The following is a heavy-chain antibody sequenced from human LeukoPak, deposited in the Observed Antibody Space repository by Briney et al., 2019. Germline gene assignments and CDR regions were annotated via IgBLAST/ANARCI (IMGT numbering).Heavy chain of an antibody. D-gene: IGHD2-15*01. J-gene: IGHJ5*02. CDR1: GYLFRTYW. Sequence: GGSLQISRQGSGYLFRTYWIAWGRQVPGKGLEWMGMISPGDYDTKYSPSFRGQVPIPPSQSLTTSYRQWSSLKASDTAMYYCARRSGVYCIGSSCYSGGWFDPWGQGTLVTVSS. CDR3: ARRSGVYCIGSSCYSGGWFDP. V-gene: IGHV5-51*01. CDR2: ISPGDYDT.